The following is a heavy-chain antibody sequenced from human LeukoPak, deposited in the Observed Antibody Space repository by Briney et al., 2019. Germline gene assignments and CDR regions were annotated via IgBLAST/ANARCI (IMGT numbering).Heavy chain of an antibody. CDR2: IKQDGSEK. V-gene: IGHV3-7*01. Sequence: PGGSLRLSCAASGFTFSSYWMSWVRQAPGKGLEWVANIKQDGSEKYYVDSVKGRFTISRDNAKNSLYLQMNSLRAEDTAVYYCARDKYYDFWSGYYTGDGPLHFDLWGRGNLVTVSS. D-gene: IGHD3-3*01. CDR3: ARDKYYDFWSGYYTGDGPLHFDL. CDR1: GFTFSSYW. J-gene: IGHJ2*01.